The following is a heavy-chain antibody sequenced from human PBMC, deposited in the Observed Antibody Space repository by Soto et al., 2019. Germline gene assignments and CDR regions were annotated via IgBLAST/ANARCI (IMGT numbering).Heavy chain of an antibody. CDR3: AKDVTSWTNWFDP. CDR1: GFTFSSYA. J-gene: IGHJ5*02. CDR2: VSDSGGST. D-gene: IGHD2-21*02. Sequence: GGSLRLSCAASGFTFSSYAMSWVRQAPGKGLEWVSAVSDSGGSTYYADSVKGRFTISRDNSKNTLYLQMNSLRAEDTAVYYCAKDVTSWTNWFDPWGQGTLVTVSS. V-gene: IGHV3-23*01.